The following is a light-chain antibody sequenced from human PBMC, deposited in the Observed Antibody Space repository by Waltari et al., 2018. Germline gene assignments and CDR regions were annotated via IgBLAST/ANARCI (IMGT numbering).Light chain of an antibody. CDR1: QDIRSR. V-gene: IGKV1D-16*01. CDR2: GTS. Sequence: DIQMTQSPSSLSASVGDKVTITCHASQDIRSRVVWYQQKPGKAPKSLIYGTSTLQRGVPSGFSGSGSGADYTLTVSSLQPEDFATYYCLQYDDLPHTFGQGTIVDIK. J-gene: IGKJ2*01. CDR3: LQYDDLPHT.